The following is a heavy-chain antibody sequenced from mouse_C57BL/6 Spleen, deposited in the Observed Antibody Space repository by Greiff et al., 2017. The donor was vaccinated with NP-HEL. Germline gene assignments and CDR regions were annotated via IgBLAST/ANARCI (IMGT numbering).Heavy chain of an antibody. CDR1: GYTFTDYN. D-gene: IGHD2-3*01. Sequence: VQLQQSGPELVKPGASVKMSCKASGYTFTDYNMHWVKQSHGKSLEWIGYINPNNGGTSYNQKFKGKATLTVNKSSSTAYMELRSLTSEDSAVYYCARALYDGYFYAMDYWGQGTSVTVSS. J-gene: IGHJ4*01. CDR2: INPNNGGT. CDR3: ARALYDGYFYAMDY. V-gene: IGHV1-22*01.